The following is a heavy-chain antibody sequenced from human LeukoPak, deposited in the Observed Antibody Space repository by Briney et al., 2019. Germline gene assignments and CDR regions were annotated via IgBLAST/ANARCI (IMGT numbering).Heavy chain of an antibody. CDR3: AREGTTVYYGMDV. CDR2: ISYDGSNK. J-gene: IGHJ6*04. Sequence: GGSLRLSCAASGFTFSSYAMHWVRQAPGEGLEWVAVISYDGSNKYYADSVKGRFTISRDNSKNTLYLQMNSLRAEDTAVYYCAREGTTVYYGMDVWGKGTTVTVSS. CDR1: GFTFSSYA. D-gene: IGHD2-2*01. V-gene: IGHV3-30*04.